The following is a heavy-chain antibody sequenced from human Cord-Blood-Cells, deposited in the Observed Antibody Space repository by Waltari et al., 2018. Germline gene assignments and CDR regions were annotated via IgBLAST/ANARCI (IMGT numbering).Heavy chain of an antibody. CDR2: INPILGIA. V-gene: IGHV1-69*02. Sequence: VQLVPSGAVVKKHGHSVKVSCKASGGTCRSYTISWVRQSPGKGLEWMGRINPILGIANYAQKFQGRVTITADKSTSTAYMELSSLRSEDTAVYYCATRDPDYGGKGYYFDYWGQGTLVTVSS. J-gene: IGHJ4*02. D-gene: IGHD4-17*01. CDR3: ATRDPDYGGKGYYFDY. CDR1: GGTCRSYT.